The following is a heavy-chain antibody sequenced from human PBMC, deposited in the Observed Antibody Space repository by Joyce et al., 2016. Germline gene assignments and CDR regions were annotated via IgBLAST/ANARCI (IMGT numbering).Heavy chain of an antibody. J-gene: IGHJ6*02. CDR1: GLTFSSYS. V-gene: IGHV3-21*01. CDR3: ARNSAPRASTYYGLDV. CDR2: ISSNRNYI. D-gene: IGHD5/OR15-5a*01. Sequence: EVQLVESGGGLVRPGGSLRLSCVASGLTFSSYSMNWVRQAPGKGLEWVSFISSNRNYIYYADSVKGRFTISRDNAKSSLFLQMDSLRAEDTAVYYCARNSAPRASTYYGLDVWGQGTTVTVSS.